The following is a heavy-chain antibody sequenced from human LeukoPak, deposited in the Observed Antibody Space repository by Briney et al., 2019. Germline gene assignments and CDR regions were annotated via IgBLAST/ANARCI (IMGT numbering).Heavy chain of an antibody. J-gene: IGHJ4*02. CDR1: GVSISSGSYY. CDR2: IYTSGST. V-gene: IGHV4-61*02. CDR3: ARLPHY. Sequence: PSQXLSLTXTVSGVSISSGSYYWSWIRQPAGKGLEWIGRIYTSGSTNYNPSLKSRVTISVDTSKNQFSLKLSSVTAADTAVYYCARLPHYWGQGTLVTVSS.